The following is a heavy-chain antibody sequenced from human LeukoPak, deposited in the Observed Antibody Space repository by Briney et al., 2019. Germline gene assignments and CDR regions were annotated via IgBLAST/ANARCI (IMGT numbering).Heavy chain of an antibody. CDR2: IWYGGSNK. CDR1: GFTFSSYG. Sequence: PGRSLRLSCAASGFTFSSYGMHWVRQAPGKGLEWVAVIWYGGSNKYYADPVKGRFTISRDNSKNTLYLQMNSLRAEDTAVYYCAKSASPLYSSSWYWTVFDYWGQGTLVTVSS. CDR3: AKSASPLYSSSWYWTVFDY. J-gene: IGHJ4*02. D-gene: IGHD6-13*01. V-gene: IGHV3-30*18.